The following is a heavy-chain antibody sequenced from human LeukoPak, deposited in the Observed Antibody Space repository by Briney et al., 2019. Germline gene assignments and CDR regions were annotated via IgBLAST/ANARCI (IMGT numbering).Heavy chain of an antibody. J-gene: IGHJ4*02. CDR2: IGNGDGIA. CDR3: AKSQTYYNSELDF. Sequence: ETLSLTCTVSGGSISNGDHYWSWIRQHPGKGLEWVSSIGNGDGIAYYADSVQGRFIISRDNSKNTLYLQMSSLRAEDTAIYYCAKSQTYYNSELDFWGQGTLVTVSS. CDR1: GGSISNGDHY. V-gene: IGHV3-23*01. D-gene: IGHD3-22*01.